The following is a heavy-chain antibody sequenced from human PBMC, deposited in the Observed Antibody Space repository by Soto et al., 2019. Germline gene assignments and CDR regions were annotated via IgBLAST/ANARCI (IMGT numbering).Heavy chain of an antibody. Sequence: EVQLLESGGGLVQPGGSLRLSCAASGFTFGTYAMKWLRQAPGRGLECVSFISGSGRTTYYADSVKGRFTVSRDNSKNTLYLQRNSLRAEDTALYYCAKFRGPSYSYSHMDVWGKGTTVTVSS. J-gene: IGHJ6*03. CDR1: GFTFGTYA. CDR3: AKFRGPSYSYSHMDV. V-gene: IGHV3-23*01. CDR2: ISGSGRTT.